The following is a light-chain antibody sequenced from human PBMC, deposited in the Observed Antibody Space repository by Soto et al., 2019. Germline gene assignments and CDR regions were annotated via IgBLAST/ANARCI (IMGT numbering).Light chain of an antibody. V-gene: IGKV3-20*01. J-gene: IGKJ4*01. CDR2: GTS. CDR3: QQYASSPLLT. Sequence: EIVLTQSPGTLSLSPGETATLSCRASQTIGSTYLAWYQHKPGQAPRLLIFGTSSRATGIPDRFSGSGSGTDFTLTISRLELDDFAVYYCQQYASSPLLTFGGGTRVDIK. CDR1: QTIGSTY.